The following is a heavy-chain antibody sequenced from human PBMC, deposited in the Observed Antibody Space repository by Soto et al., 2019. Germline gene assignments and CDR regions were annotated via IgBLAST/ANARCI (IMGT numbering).Heavy chain of an antibody. CDR3: ANTIRGYSYGHDY. Sequence: EVQLLESGGGLVQPGGSLRLSCAASGFTFSSYAMSWVRQAPGKGLEWVSAISGSGGSTYYADSVKGRFTISRDNSKNTLYLQMNSLSAEDTAVYYCANTIRGYSYGHDYWGQGTLVTVSS. D-gene: IGHD5-18*01. J-gene: IGHJ4*02. CDR2: ISGSGGST. CDR1: GFTFSSYA. V-gene: IGHV3-23*01.